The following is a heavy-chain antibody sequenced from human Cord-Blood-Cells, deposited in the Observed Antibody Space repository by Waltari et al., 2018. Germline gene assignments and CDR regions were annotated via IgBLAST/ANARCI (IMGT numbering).Heavy chain of an antibody. D-gene: IGHD7-27*01. V-gene: IGHV4-39*01. CDR3: ARGVSATGDPAFDI. CDR1: GGSISSSSYY. J-gene: IGHJ3*02. Sequence: QLQLQESGPGLVKPSETLSLPCTVSGGSISSSSYYWGWIRQPPGKGLEWIGSIYYSGSTYYNPSLKSRVTISVDTSKNQFSLKLSSVTAADTAVYYCARGVSATGDPAFDIWGQGTMVTVSS. CDR2: IYYSGST.